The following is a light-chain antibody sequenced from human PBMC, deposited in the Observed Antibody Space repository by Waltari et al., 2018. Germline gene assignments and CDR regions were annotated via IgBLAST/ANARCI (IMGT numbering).Light chain of an antibody. CDR1: AGAVTSGNY. J-gene: IGLJ3*02. Sequence: QTVVTQEPSLTVSPGGAVTLTCASSAGAVTSGNYPNWIQQKPGQVPRSLIHSTTNRHSWTPARFAGALLGGKAALTLSGVQPEDEAGYYCLLYDGSDQVFGGGTKLTVL. CDR3: LLYDGSDQV. V-gene: IGLV7-43*01. CDR2: STT.